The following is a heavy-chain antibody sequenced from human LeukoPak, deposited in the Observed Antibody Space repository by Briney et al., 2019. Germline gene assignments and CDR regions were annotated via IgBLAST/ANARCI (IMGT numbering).Heavy chain of an antibody. Sequence: GGSLRLSCAASGFTFSDYYMNWVRQAPGKGLEWVSYISGSGTTIDYADSVKGRFTISRDNAKNSLYLQMNSLRAEDTAVYYCSKDGYRYGYEDYWGQGTLVTVSS. CDR2: ISGSGTTI. CDR1: GFTFSDYY. D-gene: IGHD5-18*01. V-gene: IGHV3-11*01. J-gene: IGHJ4*02. CDR3: SKDGYRYGYEDY.